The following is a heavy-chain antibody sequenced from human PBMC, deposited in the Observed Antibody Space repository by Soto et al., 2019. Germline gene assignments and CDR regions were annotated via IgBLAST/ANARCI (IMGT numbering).Heavy chain of an antibody. D-gene: IGHD2-2*01. CDR3: GVPFRYQLPPHY. V-gene: IGHV1-3*01. CDR1: GYSFTSYA. CDR2: INAGNGNT. J-gene: IGHJ4*02. Sequence: ASVKVACKASGYSFTSYAMHWVRQAPGQRLEWMRWINAGNGNTKYSQKFQGRVTITRDTSASTAYMELSSLRSEDTAVYYCGVPFRYQLPPHYWGPGTLVTVSS.